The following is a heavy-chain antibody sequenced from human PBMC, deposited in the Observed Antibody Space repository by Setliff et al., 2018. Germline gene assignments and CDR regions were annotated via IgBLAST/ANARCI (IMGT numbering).Heavy chain of an antibody. Sequence: ASVKVSCKASGATFSSYAISWVRQAPGQGLEWMGWINAYNGNTNYAQKLQGRVTMTTDTSTSTAYMELRSLRSDDTAVYYCARNINFSRGGSPPIYWGQGTLVTVSS. J-gene: IGHJ4*02. D-gene: IGHD2-15*01. CDR2: INAYNGNT. CDR1: GATFSSYA. V-gene: IGHV1-18*01. CDR3: ARNINFSRGGSPPIY.